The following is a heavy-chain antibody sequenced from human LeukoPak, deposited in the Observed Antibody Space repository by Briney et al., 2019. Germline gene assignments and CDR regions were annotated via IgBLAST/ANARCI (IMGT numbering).Heavy chain of an antibody. D-gene: IGHD6-13*01. CDR1: GLSVSAYY. CDR2: IDSGGSGGST. J-gene: IGHJ4*02. V-gene: IGHV3-53*01. Sequence: QPGGSLRLSCAASGLSVSAYYMSWVPQAPGKGLEWVSVIDSGGSGGSTYYADSVKGRFTISRDNSKNTLFLQMNSLRAEDTAVYYCASDRDSSTWSYYWGQGTLVTVSS. CDR3: ASDRDSSTWSYY.